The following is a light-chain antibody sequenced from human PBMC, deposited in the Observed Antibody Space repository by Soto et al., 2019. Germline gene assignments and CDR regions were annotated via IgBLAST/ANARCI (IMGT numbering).Light chain of an antibody. Sequence: DIPMTQSPSTLSASVGDRVTIICRASQSISTWLAWYQQKPGRAPKLLIYTASTLESGVPSRFSGSGSGTEFTLTISSLQPDDIATYYCQHHLVYPRPFGQGTKVEIK. V-gene: IGKV1-5*03. CDR1: QSISTW. CDR3: QHHLVYPRP. J-gene: IGKJ1*01. CDR2: TAS.